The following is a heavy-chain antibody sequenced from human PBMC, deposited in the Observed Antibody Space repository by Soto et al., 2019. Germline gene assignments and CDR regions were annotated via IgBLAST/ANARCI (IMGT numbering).Heavy chain of an antibody. CDR1: GFTFSSYG. Sequence: GGSLRLSCAASGFTFSSYGMHWVRQAPGKGLEWVAVIWYDGSNKYYAASVKGRFTISRDNSKNTLYLQMNSLRAEDTAVYYCARDPGLLLSTVYYYYYMDVWGKGTTVTVSS. CDR2: IWYDGSNK. J-gene: IGHJ6*03. CDR3: ARDPGLLLSTVYYYYYMDV. D-gene: IGHD2-15*01. V-gene: IGHV3-33*01.